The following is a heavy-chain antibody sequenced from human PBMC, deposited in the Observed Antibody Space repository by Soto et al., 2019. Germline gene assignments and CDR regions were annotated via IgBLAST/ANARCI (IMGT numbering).Heavy chain of an antibody. CDR1: GFTFSSYA. V-gene: IGHV3-23*01. D-gene: IGHD2-15*01. CDR2: ISGSGGST. J-gene: IGHJ4*02. Sequence: GGSLRLSCAASGFTFSSYAMSWVRPAPGKGLEWVSAISGSGGSTYYADSVKGRFTISRDNSKNTLYLQMNSLRAEDTAVYYCAKLQAAYCSGGSCYSNYWGQGTLVTVSS. CDR3: AKLQAAYCSGGSCYSNY.